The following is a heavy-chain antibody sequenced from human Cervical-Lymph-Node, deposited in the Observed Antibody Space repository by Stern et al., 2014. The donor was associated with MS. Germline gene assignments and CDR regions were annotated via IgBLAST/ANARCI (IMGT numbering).Heavy chain of an antibody. D-gene: IGHD1-26*01. J-gene: IGHJ4*02. CDR2: IYPNSGAT. Sequence: QMQLVQSGAEVKQPGASMKVTCQASENTFTGSYIHWVRQAPGQGLELMGWIYPNSGATNYAQRFQDRVSLTSDTSNTLAYMELDRLTSDDTAVYYCARISLGSGIDYWGQGSLVTVSS. V-gene: IGHV1-2*02. CDR1: ENTFTGSY. CDR3: ARISLGSGIDY.